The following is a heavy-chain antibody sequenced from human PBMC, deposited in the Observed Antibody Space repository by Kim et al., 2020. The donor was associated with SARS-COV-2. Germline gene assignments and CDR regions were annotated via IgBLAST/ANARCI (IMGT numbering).Heavy chain of an antibody. CDR2: LSASGGTT. D-gene: IGHD2-2*01. J-gene: IGHJ6*02. CDR3: AKPIQSCSSTSCYYYGMDV. CDR1: GFTFSSYA. V-gene: IGHV3-23*01. Sequence: GGSLRLSCAASGFTFSSYAMSWVRQAPGKGLEWVSSLSASGGTTYYADSVKGRFTISRGNSKNTLYLQMNSLRAEDTAVYYCAKPIQSCSSTSCYYYGMDVWGQGTTVTVSS.